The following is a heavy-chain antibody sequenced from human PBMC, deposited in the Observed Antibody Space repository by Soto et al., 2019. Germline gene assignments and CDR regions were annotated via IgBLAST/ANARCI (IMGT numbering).Heavy chain of an antibody. Sequence: PGESLKISCKGSGGGVTSYWIGWVRQMPGKGLEWMGIIYPGDSETRYSPSFQGQVTISADKSITAAYLQWSSLKASDTAMYYCATLKGGVLEPGAFDYWGQGTLVTVSS. CDR3: ATLKGGVLEPGAFDY. CDR1: GGGVTSYW. J-gene: IGHJ4*02. V-gene: IGHV5-51*01. CDR2: IYPGDSET. D-gene: IGHD2-8*01.